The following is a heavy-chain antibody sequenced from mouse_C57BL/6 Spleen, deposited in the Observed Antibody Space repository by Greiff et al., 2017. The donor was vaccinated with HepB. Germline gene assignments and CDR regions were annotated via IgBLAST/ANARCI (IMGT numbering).Heavy chain of an antibody. CDR1: GYTFTSYW. CDR3: ARGTAQALFAY. J-gene: IGHJ3*01. V-gene: IGHV1-55*01. CDR2: IYPGSGST. D-gene: IGHD3-2*02. Sequence: QVQLQQPGAELVKPGASVKMSCKASGYTFTSYWITWVKQRPGQGLEWIGDIYPGSGSTNYNEKFKSKATLTVDTDSRPDYMQLSSLTSEDSAVYYFARGTAQALFAYWGQGTLVTVSA.